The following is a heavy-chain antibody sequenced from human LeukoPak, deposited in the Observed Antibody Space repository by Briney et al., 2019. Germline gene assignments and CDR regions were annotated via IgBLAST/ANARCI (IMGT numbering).Heavy chain of an antibody. CDR2: INWNGGST. CDR3: ARDASSSSWYEMGY. J-gene: IGHJ4*02. CDR1: GFTFSSFG. V-gene: IGHV3-20*04. Sequence: PGGSLRLSCAASGFTFSSFGMTWVRQAPGKGLEWVSGINWNGGSTGYADSVKGRFTISRDNAKNSLYLQMNSLRAEDTALYYCARDASSSSWYEMGYWGQGTLVTVSS. D-gene: IGHD6-13*01.